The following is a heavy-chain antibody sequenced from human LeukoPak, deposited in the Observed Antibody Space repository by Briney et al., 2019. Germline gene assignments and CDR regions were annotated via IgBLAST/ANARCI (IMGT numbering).Heavy chain of an antibody. Sequence: GRSLRLSCAASGFTFSGSAMHWVRQASGKGLEWVGRIRSKANSYATAYAASVKGRFTISRDDSKNTAYLQMNSLKTEDTAVYYCTRYCSSTSCLYYFDYWGQGTLVTVSS. CDR2: IRSKANSYAT. J-gene: IGHJ4*02. CDR3: TRYCSSTSCLYYFDY. D-gene: IGHD2-2*01. V-gene: IGHV3-73*01. CDR1: GFTFSGSA.